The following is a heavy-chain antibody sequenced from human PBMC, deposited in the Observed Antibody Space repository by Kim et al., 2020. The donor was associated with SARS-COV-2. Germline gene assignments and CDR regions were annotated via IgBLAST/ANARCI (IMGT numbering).Heavy chain of an antibody. CDR2: ISFAGNNR. Sequence: GGSLRLSCAASAFSCYGVHWVRQAPGTGLEWVAVISFAGNNRDYGDSVKGRFSISRDNSKNTVYLQMNSLRVEDTAVYYCGKETYYFDSGSYYTEYWGQGTLVTVSS. J-gene: IGHJ4*02. D-gene: IGHD3-22*01. CDR3: GKETYYFDSGSYYTEY. V-gene: IGHV3-30*18. CDR1: AFSCYG.